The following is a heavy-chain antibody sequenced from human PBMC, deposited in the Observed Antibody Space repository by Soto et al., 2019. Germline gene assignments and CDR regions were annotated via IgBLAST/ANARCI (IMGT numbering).Heavy chain of an antibody. J-gene: IGHJ2*01. V-gene: IGHV3-23*01. CDR1: GFTFSRYA. CDR3: AKSATVAGSNYWYFDL. Sequence: EVQLLESGGGLVQPGGSLRLSCAASGFTFSRYAMSWVRQAPGKGLEWVSAISGSGGSTYSADYVKGRFTISRDNSKNTLYLQMNSLRAEDTAVYYCAKSATVAGSNYWYFDLWGRGTLVTVSS. CDR2: ISGSGGST. D-gene: IGHD6-19*01.